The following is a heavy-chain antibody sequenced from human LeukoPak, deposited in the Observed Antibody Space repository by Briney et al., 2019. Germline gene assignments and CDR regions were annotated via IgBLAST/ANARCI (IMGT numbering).Heavy chain of an antibody. Sequence: GGSLRLSCAVSGFTFSGFWMSWSRQAPGKGLEWVASINSDGSEGYYADVVKGRFTISRDNAKNSLYLQINSLRAEDTAAYYCARSSYSSSSSVWGQGTMVTVSS. V-gene: IGHV3-7*03. CDR2: INSDGSEG. D-gene: IGHD6-6*01. CDR1: GFTFSGFW. CDR3: ARSSYSSSSSV. J-gene: IGHJ3*01.